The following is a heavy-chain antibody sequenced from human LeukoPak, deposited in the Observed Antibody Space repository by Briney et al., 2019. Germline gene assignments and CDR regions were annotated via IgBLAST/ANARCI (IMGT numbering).Heavy chain of an antibody. CDR1: GFTFSNSL. J-gene: IGHJ4*02. D-gene: IGHD5-24*01. CDR2: IDIDGSTT. CDR3: ARDRDGYNY. Sequence: PGGSLRLSCAASGFTFSNSLMHWVRQVPGKELVWVARIDIDGSTTHYADSVKGRFTISRDNAKNTLYLQMNSLRAEDTAVYYCARDRDGYNYWGQGTLVTVSS. V-gene: IGHV3-74*01.